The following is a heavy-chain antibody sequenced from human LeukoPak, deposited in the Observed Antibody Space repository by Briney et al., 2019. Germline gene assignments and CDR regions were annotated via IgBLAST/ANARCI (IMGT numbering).Heavy chain of an antibody. D-gene: IGHD6-19*01. V-gene: IGHV6-1*01. J-gene: IGHJ5*02. CDR2: TYYRSEWFN. CDR1: GDSVSTNSAA. CDR3: ARALSSGYYDP. Sequence: SQTLSLTCAISGDSVSTNSAAWNRIRQSPSRGLEWLGRTYYRSEWFNDYAVSVKSRIIINADTSRNQLSLQLTSVTPEDTAVYYCARALSSGYYDPWGQGTLVTVSS.